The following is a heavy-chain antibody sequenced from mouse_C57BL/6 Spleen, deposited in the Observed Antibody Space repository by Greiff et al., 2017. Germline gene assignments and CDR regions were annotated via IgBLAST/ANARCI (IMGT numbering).Heavy chain of an antibody. D-gene: IGHD1-1*01. CDR1: GYTFTSYW. V-gene: IGHV1-55*01. Sequence: VQLQQPGAELVKPGASVKMSCKASGYTFTSYWITWVKQRPGQGLEWIGDIYPGSGSTNYNEKFKSKATLTVDTSSSTAYMQLSSLTSEDSAVYYCARAGTVVARDWFAYWGQGTLVTVSA. J-gene: IGHJ3*01. CDR2: IYPGSGST. CDR3: ARAGTVVARDWFAY.